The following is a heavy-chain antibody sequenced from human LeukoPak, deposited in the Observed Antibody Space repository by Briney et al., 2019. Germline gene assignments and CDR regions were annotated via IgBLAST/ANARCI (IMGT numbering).Heavy chain of an antibody. CDR3: AKDLTGMITFGGVIALWDY. D-gene: IGHD3-16*01. J-gene: IGHJ4*02. Sequence: GGSLRLSCSASGFTFSSYGMHWVRQAPGKGLEWVAVISYDGSNKYYADSVKGRFTISRDNSKNTLYLQMNSLRAEDTAVYYCAKDLTGMITFGGVIALWDYWGQGTLVTVSS. CDR2: ISYDGSNK. V-gene: IGHV3-30*18. CDR1: GFTFSSYG.